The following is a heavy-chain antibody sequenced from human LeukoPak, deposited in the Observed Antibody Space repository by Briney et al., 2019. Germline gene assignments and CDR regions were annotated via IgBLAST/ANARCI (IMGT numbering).Heavy chain of an antibody. J-gene: IGHJ3*02. Sequence: GESLKISCKGSGYTFTSYWVGWVRQPPGKDLEWMGIIYPGDSDTRYSPSFQGQVTTSADKSISTAYLQWSSLKASDTAMYYCARRAGAFDIWGQGTMVTVSS. V-gene: IGHV5-51*01. CDR2: IYPGDSDT. CDR3: ARRAGAFDI. CDR1: GYTFTSYW.